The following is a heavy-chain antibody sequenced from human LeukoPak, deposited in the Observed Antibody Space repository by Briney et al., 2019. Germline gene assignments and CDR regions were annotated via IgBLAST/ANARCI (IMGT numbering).Heavy chain of an antibody. Sequence: PGGLLRLSCAASGFSFSTHWMHWVRQAPGKGLVYVAQINSDGSATAYADSVKGRFTISRDNAKNTLYLEMISLRAEDTAVYYCGSLTVVAKDHWGQGTLVTVSS. CDR2: INSDGSAT. D-gene: IGHD3-22*01. CDR1: GFSFSTHW. V-gene: IGHV3-74*01. CDR3: GSLTVVAKDH. J-gene: IGHJ4*02.